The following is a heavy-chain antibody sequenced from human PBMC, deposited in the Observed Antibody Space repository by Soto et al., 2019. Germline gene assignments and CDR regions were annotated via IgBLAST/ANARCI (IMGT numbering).Heavy chain of an antibody. V-gene: IGHV2-5*02. CDR3: ARTMAPRIFVS. J-gene: IGHJ4*02. Sequence: QITLKESGPTLVKPTQTLTLTCTFSGFSLSTSGVGVGWIRQPPGKALEWLALIYWDDDKRYSPSLESRLTITKYTYKNQVVLTMTNMEPVDTAQYYCARTMAPRIFVSWGQGTLLTVST. D-gene: IGHD2-2*01. CDR1: GFSLSTSGVG. CDR2: IYWDDDK.